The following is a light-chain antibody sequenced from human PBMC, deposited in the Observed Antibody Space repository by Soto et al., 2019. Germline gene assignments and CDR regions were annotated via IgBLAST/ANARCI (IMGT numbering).Light chain of an antibody. J-gene: IGKJ1*01. CDR3: LLDFGYFWA. CDR1: QAIRRA. CDR2: AAS. V-gene: IGKV1-6*01. Sequence: AIQLTQSPSSLSESVGDRVTITCRASQAIRRALGWYQQKPGKDPKLLIYAASTLQSGVPSRFSGSGFGTDFTLTISRLQPEDFATYYCLLDFGYFWAFGQGTKVEIK.